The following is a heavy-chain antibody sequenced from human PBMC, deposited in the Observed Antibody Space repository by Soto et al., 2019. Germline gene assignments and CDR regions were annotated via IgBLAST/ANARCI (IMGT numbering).Heavy chain of an antibody. Sequence: GASVKVSCKASGYSFSSHGISWVRQAPGQGLEWMAWILTYNDKPNYAQKLQGRVTVTTDTSTSTAYMEVRSLRSDDTAVYYCARAITTGTGYGMDVWGQGTTVTVSS. D-gene: IGHD3-22*01. CDR3: ARAITTGTGYGMDV. CDR2: ILTYNDKP. J-gene: IGHJ6*02. CDR1: GYSFSSHG. V-gene: IGHV1-18*04.